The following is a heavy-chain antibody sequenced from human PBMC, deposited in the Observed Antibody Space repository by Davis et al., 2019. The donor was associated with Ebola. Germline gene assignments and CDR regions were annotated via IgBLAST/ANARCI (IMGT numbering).Heavy chain of an antibody. J-gene: IGHJ4*02. Sequence: PAGSLTLSCAASASTFSSYAMSWVRQAPGKGLEWVSAISGRGGSTYYADSVKGPFTISRANSKNTLYLQMNCLRAEDTAVYYWAREASVVGEGFGLVDYWGQGTLVTVSS. CDR1: ASTFSSYA. CDR3: AREASVVGEGFGLVDY. D-gene: IGHD2-15*01. CDR2: ISGRGGST. V-gene: IGHV3-23*01.